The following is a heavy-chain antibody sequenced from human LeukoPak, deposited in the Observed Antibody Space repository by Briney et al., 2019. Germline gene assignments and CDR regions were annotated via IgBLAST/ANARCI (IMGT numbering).Heavy chain of an antibody. CDR1: GGSINNYY. CDR2: ISTLGST. D-gene: IGHD1-26*01. J-gene: IGHJ4*02. CDR3: ARVAQYLVGASSTAFFEY. V-gene: IGHV4-4*07. Sequence: SETLSLTCSVSGGSINNYYWTWIRQPAGKGLEWIGHISTLGSTNYNPSLKSRVSMSVDTSNYHFSLKLSFVTAADTAIYYCARVAQYLVGASSTAFFEYWGQGTLVTVSS.